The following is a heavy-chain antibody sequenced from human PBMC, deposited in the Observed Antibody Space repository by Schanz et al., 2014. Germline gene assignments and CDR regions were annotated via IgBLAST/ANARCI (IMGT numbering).Heavy chain of an antibody. J-gene: IGHJ6*02. CDR3: ARAGCINGACKYGMDV. V-gene: IGHV3-23*01. CDR2: LSASGGHT. D-gene: IGHD2-8*01. Sequence: VQLLESGGALVRPGGSLRLSCAASGFTFTGYVMTWVRQAPGKGLEWVSGLSASGGHTYYADSVKGRFTISRDNSKNSLYLQMNSLRAEDTAVYYCARAGCINGACKYGMDVWGQGTTVTVSS. CDR1: GFTFTGYV.